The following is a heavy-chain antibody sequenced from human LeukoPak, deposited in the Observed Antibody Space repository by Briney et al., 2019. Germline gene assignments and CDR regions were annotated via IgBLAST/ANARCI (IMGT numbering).Heavy chain of an antibody. D-gene: IGHD3-22*01. J-gene: IGHJ4*02. CDR1: GYTFTSYY. V-gene: IGHV1-46*01. CDR2: INPSGGST. CDR3: ARVYRSSGYHYYFDY. Sequence: ASVKVSCKASGYTFTSYYMHWVRQAPGQGLEWMGIINPSGGSTSYAQKFQGRVTMTRDTSTSTVYMELSSLRSEDTAVYYCARVYRSSGYHYYFDYWGQGTLVTVSS.